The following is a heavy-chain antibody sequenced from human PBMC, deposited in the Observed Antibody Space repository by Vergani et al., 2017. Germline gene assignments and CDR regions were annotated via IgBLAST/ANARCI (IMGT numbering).Heavy chain of an antibody. Sequence: EVQLVQSGAEVKKPGESLRISCKGSGYSFTSYWISWVRQMPGKGLEWMGRIDLSDSYTNYSPSFQGHVTISADKSISTAYLQWSSLKASDTAMYYCARVGWSYYDSSGYYYAPGGWFDPWGQGTLVTVSS. D-gene: IGHD3-22*01. CDR1: GYSFTSYW. CDR3: ARVGWSYYDSSGYYYAPGGWFDP. J-gene: IGHJ5*02. V-gene: IGHV5-10-1*03. CDR2: IDLSDSYT.